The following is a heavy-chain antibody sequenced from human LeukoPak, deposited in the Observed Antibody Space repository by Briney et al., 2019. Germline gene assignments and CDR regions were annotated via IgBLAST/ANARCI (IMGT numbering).Heavy chain of an antibody. CDR2: ISAYNGNT. CDR3: ARDRTDIVVVPAAPGDY. CDR1: GYTFTSYD. D-gene: IGHD2-2*01. V-gene: IGHV1-18*01. J-gene: IGHJ4*02. Sequence: ASVKVSCKASGYTFTSYDINWVRQATGQGLEWMGWISAYNGNTNYAQKLQGRVTMTTDTSTSTAYMELRSPRSDDTAVYYCARDRTDIVVVPAAPGDYWGQGTLVTVSS.